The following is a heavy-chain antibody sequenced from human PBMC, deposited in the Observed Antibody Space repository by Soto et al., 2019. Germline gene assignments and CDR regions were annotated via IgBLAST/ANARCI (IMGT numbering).Heavy chain of an antibody. CDR3: ASRRGVSGYGEFGRDY. CDR1: GGTFSSYT. J-gene: IGHJ4*02. D-gene: IGHD5-12*01. V-gene: IGHV1-69*02. CDR2: IIPILGIA. Sequence: QVQLVQSGAEVKKPGSSVKVSCKASGGTFSSYTISWVRQAPGQGLEWMGRIIPILGIANYAQKFQGRVTITADKSTSTAYKELRSLRSEDTAVYYCASRRGVSGYGEFGRDYWGQGTLVTLSS.